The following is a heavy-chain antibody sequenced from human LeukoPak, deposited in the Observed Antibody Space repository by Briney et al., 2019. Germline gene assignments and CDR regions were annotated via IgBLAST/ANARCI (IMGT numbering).Heavy chain of an antibody. CDR1: GYIFTDYY. J-gene: IGHJ4*02. CDR2: LNSSGGST. CDR3: ARDQIAVAGTGDY. Sequence: ASVKVSCKTSGYIFTDYYIHWVRQAPGQGLEWMGILNSSGGSTTYAQKFQGRITMTRDASTSTVYMELRSLRSEDTAVYYCARDQIAVAGTGDYWGQGTLVTVSS. D-gene: IGHD6-19*01. V-gene: IGHV1-46*01.